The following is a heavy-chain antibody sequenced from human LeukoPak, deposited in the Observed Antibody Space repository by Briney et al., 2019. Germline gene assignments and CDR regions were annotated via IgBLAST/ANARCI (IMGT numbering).Heavy chain of an antibody. CDR1: GYTFTGYY. CDR3: ARENISKYYFDY. J-gene: IGHJ4*02. CDR2: INPNSGGT. V-gene: IGHV1-2*04. Sequence: ASVNVSCKASGYTFTGYYMHWVRQAPGQGLEWMGWINPNSGGTNYAQKFQGWVTMTRDTSISTAYMELSRLRSDDTAVYYCARENISKYYFDYWGQGTLVTVSS. D-gene: IGHD2/OR15-2a*01.